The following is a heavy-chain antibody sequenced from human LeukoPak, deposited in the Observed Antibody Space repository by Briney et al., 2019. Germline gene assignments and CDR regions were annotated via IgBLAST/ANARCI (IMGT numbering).Heavy chain of an antibody. Sequence: GASVKVSCKASGGTFSSYAISWVRQAPGQGLEWMGGIIPIFGTANYAQKFQGRVTITADESTSTAYMELSSLRSEDTAVYYCAVGYCSSTSRVQDYYYMDVWGKGTTVTVSS. J-gene: IGHJ6*03. CDR1: GGTFSSYA. V-gene: IGHV1-69*13. CDR2: IIPIFGTA. D-gene: IGHD2-2*01. CDR3: AVGYCSSTSRVQDYYYMDV.